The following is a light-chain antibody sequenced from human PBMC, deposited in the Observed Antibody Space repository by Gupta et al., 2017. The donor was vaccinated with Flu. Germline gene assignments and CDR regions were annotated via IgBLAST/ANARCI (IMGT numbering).Light chain of an antibody. V-gene: IGKV1-5*03. CDR3: QQYNSYPYT. J-gene: IGKJ2*01. Sequence: DIQMTQSPPTLSASVGDRVTITCRASQGVSGYLAWYQQKPGNSPSLLIYKASTLQSGVPSRFSGSGSGTEFTLTIHSLQPDDFATYYCQQYNSYPYTFGPGTRLEIK. CDR2: KAS. CDR1: QGVSGY.